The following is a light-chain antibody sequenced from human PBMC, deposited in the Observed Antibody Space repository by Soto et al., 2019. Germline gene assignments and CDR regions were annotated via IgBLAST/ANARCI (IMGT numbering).Light chain of an antibody. CDR1: SSDIGAYNY. CDR2: EVT. J-gene: IGLJ1*01. V-gene: IGLV2-14*01. Sequence: QSVLAQPASVSGSPGQSITISCTGTSSDIGAYNYVSWYQQRPGTAPRLIIYEVTNRPLGVSDRFSGSKSGNTASLTISGLQAHDEADYYCRSNTTTNTDILGSGTKLTV. CDR3: RSNTTTNTDI.